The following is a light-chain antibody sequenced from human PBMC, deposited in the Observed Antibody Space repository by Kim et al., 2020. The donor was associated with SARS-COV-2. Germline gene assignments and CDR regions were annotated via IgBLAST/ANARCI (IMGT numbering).Light chain of an antibody. CDR1: SSDIGNYNL. V-gene: IGLV2-14*04. Sequence: GQSITISCTGTSSDIGNYNLVSWSQQPQGKAPKHLIYDVSKRPSGVSDRFSGSKSGNTASLTISGLQAADEADYYCSSHIGSSTWVFGGGTKLTVL. CDR2: DVS. J-gene: IGLJ3*02. CDR3: SSHIGSSTWV.